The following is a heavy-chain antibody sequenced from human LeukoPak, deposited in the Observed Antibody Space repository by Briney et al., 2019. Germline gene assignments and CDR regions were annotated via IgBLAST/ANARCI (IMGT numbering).Heavy chain of an antibody. J-gene: IGHJ5*02. CDR1: GFTFSNYG. Sequence: GGSLRLSCATSGFTFSNYGMHWVRQAPGKGLEWVAVISSDETNIRYGDSVRGRFTVSRDNAKNTVYLQMNSLGADDTAVYYCAKDPYRVVFATGNYLDPWGQGTLVTVSS. CDR3: AKDPYRVVFATGNYLDP. D-gene: IGHD2-15*01. CDR2: ISSDETNI. V-gene: IGHV3-30*18.